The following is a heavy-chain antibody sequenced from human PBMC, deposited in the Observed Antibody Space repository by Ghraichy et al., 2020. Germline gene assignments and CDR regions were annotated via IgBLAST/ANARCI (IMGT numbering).Heavy chain of an antibody. Sequence: SETLSLTCTVSGGSLNSYYWTWIRQSPGRGLQWIGYMYYSGRTNINTSLQSRAAISVDMSRNQVSLKLTAVTAADTAVYYCARSVGSWYGDNVFDPWGQGILVTVSS. D-gene: IGHD6-13*01. CDR1: GGSLNSYY. CDR3: ARSVGSWYGDNVFDP. J-gene: IGHJ5*02. CDR2: MYYSGRT. V-gene: IGHV4-59*12.